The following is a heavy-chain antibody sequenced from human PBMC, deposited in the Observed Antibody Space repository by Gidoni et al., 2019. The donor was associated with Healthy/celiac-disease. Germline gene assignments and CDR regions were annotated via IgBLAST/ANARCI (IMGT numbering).Heavy chain of an antibody. CDR3: ARAYYGSGSYPYYFDY. CDR2: INHSGST. CDR1: GGSFSGYY. V-gene: IGHV4-34*01. Sequence: QVQLQQWGAGLLTPSETLSLTCAVYGGSFSGYYWCWIRQPPGKGLEWIGEINHSGSTNYNPALKSRVTISVDTSKNQFSLKLSSVTAADTAVYYCARAYYGSGSYPYYFDYWGQGTLVTVSS. J-gene: IGHJ4*02. D-gene: IGHD3-10*01.